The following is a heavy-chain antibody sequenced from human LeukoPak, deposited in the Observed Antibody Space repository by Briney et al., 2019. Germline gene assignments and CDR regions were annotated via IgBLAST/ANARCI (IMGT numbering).Heavy chain of an antibody. D-gene: IGHD4-17*01. CDR3: ARGDYGDFYFQH. CDR2: IYWGDDK. Sequence: SGPTLVKPTQTLTLTCTFSGFSLSTSGVGVGWIRQPPGKAQEWLALIYWGDDKRYSPSLKSRLTITKDTSKSQVVLTMTNMDPVDTAAYYCARGDYGDFYFQHWGKGTLVTVS. CDR1: GFSLSTSGVG. J-gene: IGHJ1*01. V-gene: IGHV2-5*02.